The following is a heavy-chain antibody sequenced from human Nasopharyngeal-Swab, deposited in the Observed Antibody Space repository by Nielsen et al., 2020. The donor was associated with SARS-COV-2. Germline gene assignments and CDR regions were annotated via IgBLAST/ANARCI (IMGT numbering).Heavy chain of an antibody. V-gene: IGHV3-48*04. CDR1: GFTFSSYG. CDR3: ARESPSYGNTKPDY. Sequence: GESLKISCAASGFTFSSYGMNWVRQAPGKGLEWVSYISSSSSTIYYADSVKGRFTISRDNAKNSLYLQMNSLRAEDTAVYYCARESPSYGNTKPDYWGQGTLATVSS. CDR2: ISSSSSTI. D-gene: IGHD5-18*01. J-gene: IGHJ4*02.